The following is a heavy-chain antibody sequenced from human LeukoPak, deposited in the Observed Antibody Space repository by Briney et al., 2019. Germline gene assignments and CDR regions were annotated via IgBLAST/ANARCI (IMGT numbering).Heavy chain of an antibody. D-gene: IGHD2-2*01. CDR1: GFTFSSYA. J-gene: IGHJ4*02. V-gene: IGHV3-23*01. Sequence: GGSLRLSCAASGFTFSSYAMSWVRQAPGKGLEWVSAISGSGGSTYYADSVKGRFTISRDNSKNTLYLQTNSLRAEDTAVYYCAKMNRVGYHLLSFGDHWGQGTVVTVSS. CDR3: AKMNRVGYHLLSFGDH. CDR2: ISGSGGST.